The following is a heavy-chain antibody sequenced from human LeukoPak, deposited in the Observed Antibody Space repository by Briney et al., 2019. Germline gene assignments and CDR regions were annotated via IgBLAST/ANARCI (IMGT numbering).Heavy chain of an antibody. Sequence: GGSLRLSCAASGFTFSSYWMSWVRQAPGKGLEWVANIKQDGSEKYYVDSVKGRFTISRDNAHNSLSLQMNSLRAEDTAVYYCARVGLPGYSYGSDYWGQGTLVTVSS. D-gene: IGHD5-18*01. V-gene: IGHV3-7*01. J-gene: IGHJ4*02. CDR1: GFTFSSYW. CDR3: ARVGLPGYSYGSDY. CDR2: IKQDGSEK.